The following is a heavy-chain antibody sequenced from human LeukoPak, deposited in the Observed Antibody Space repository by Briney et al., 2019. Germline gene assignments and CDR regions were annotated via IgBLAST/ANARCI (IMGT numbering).Heavy chain of an antibody. CDR1: GFTFTSYA. V-gene: IGHV3-23*01. Sequence: HSGGSLRLSCAASGFTFTSYAMSWVRQAPGKGLEWVSAISGSARSTFYADSVKGRFTISRDNSKDMVYLHMNSLRAEDTAFYYCAKRRLWFGESFHEFDYWGQGTLVTVSS. D-gene: IGHD3-10*01. CDR3: AKRRLWFGESFHEFDY. J-gene: IGHJ4*02. CDR2: ISGSARST.